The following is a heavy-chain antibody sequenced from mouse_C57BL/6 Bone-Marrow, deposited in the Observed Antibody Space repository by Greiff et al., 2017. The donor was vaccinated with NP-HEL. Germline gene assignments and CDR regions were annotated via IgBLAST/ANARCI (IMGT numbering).Heavy chain of an antibody. CDR2: INPNNGGT. CDR3: ARLRYGGTGDY. Sequence: VQLQQSGPELVKPGASVKIPCTASGYTFTDYNMDWVKQSHGKSLEWIGDINPNNGGTIYNQTFKGKATLTVDKSSSTAYLELRSLTSEDTAVYNCARLRYGGTGDYWGQGTSVTVSS. J-gene: IGHJ4*01. D-gene: IGHD3-3*01. V-gene: IGHV1-18*01. CDR1: GYTFTDYN.